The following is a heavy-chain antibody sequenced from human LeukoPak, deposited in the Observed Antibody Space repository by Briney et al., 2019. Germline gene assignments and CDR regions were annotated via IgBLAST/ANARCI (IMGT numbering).Heavy chain of an antibody. D-gene: IGHD2-2*01. CDR3: ARDLSPYCSSTSCYSDAFDI. J-gene: IGHJ3*02. V-gene: IGHV6-1*01. CDR1: GDSVSSNSAA. Sequence: SQTLSLTCAISGDSVSSNSAARNWPRQSPSRGLEWLGRTYYRSKLYNDYAVSVKSRITINPDTSKNQFSLQLNSVTPEDTAVYYCARDLSPYCSSTSCYSDAFDIWGQGTMVTVSS. CDR2: TYYRSKLYN.